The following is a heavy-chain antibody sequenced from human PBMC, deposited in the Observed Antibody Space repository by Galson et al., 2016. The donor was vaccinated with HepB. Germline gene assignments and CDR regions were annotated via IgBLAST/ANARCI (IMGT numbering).Heavy chain of an antibody. CDR3: ARDLDYGGNGFDY. CDR1: GFPFSYYY. V-gene: IGHV3-33*01. D-gene: IGHD4-23*01. J-gene: IGHJ4*02. CDR2: IGYDGSNK. Sequence: SLRLSCATSGFPFSYYYMHWVRQAPGKGLEWVAAIGYDGSNKYYADSVKGRFTISRDNSKNTLYLQMNSLRAEDTVVYYCARDLDYGGNGFDYWGQGTLVTVSS.